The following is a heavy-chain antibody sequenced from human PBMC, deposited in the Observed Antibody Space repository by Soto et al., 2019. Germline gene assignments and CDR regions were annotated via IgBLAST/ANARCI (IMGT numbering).Heavy chain of an antibody. CDR1: GGAIRNYY. V-gene: IGHV4-4*08. CDR2: VYTSGNT. Sequence: SETLSLTCTVSGGAIRNYYLSWIRQTPGKGLEWIGSVYTSGNTNYNPSLKSRVAISADTSKNQFSLKLTSMAAADTAVYYCARGARYSGSYLAPWGQGSLVTVYS. CDR3: ARGARYSGSYLAP. J-gene: IGHJ5*02. D-gene: IGHD1-26*01.